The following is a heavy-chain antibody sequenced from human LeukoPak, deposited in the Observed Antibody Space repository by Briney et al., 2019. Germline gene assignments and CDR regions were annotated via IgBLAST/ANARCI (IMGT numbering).Heavy chain of an antibody. CDR3: ARGKDWNNSN. V-gene: IGHV4-34*01. CDR1: GVSFSGYY. D-gene: IGHD1/OR15-1a*01. CDR2: INHSGST. Sequence: SETLSLTCAVYGVSFSGYYWSWIRQPPGKGLEWIGEINHSGSTNYNPSLKSRVTISVDTSKNQFSLKLSSVTAADTAVYYCARGKDWNNSNWGQGTLVTVSS. J-gene: IGHJ4*02.